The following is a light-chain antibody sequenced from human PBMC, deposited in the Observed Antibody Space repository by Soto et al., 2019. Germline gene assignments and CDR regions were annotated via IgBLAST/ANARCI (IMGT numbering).Light chain of an antibody. J-gene: IGKJ1*01. CDR3: LQDYNYPRT. CDR1: QDISNY. CDR2: AAS. V-gene: IGKV1-6*01. Sequence: AIQRTQSPSSLPASVGDGGTINCLASQDISNYLNWYQQKPGKAPELLIYAASSLQSGVPSRFSGSGSGTDFTLTISSLQPEDFATYYCLQDYNYPRTLGQGTKVDIK.